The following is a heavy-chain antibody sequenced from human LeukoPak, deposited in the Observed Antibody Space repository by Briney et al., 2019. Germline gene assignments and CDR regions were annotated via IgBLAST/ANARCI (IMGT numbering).Heavy chain of an antibody. D-gene: IGHD3-10*01. J-gene: IGHJ4*02. Sequence: PGGSLRLSCAASGFTFSSYEMNWVRQAPGKGLEWVSYISSSGSTIYYADSVKGRFTISRDNSKNTLYLQMNSLRAEDTAVYYCAKGGSYGSGSHPIDYWGQGTLVTVSS. CDR3: AKGGSYGSGSHPIDY. CDR2: ISSSGSTI. V-gene: IGHV3-48*03. CDR1: GFTFSSYE.